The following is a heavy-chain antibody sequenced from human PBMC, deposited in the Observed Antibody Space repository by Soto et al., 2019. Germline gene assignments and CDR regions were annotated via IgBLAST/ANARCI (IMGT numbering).Heavy chain of an antibody. CDR2: IYYSGST. J-gene: IGHJ4*02. D-gene: IGHD3-22*01. CDR3: MLGSGWKDFDS. Sequence: SETLSLSCTVSGGSISRSSDYWGWIRQPPGKGLEWIGNIYYSGSTYYNPSLKSRVTISVDTSKNQFSLKLSSVTAADTAVYYCMLGSGWKDFDSWGQGTLVT. CDR1: GGSISRSSDY. V-gene: IGHV4-39*01.